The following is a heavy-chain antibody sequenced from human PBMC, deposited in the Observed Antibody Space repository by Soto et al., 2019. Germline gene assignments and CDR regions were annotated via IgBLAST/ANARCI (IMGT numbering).Heavy chain of an antibody. Sequence: GGSLRLSCAASGFAFSTHAMNWVRQAPGKGLAWVSSITPSGDNTYYADSVKGRFTISRDNAKNTLYLQMNSLRAEDTAVYYCARGGANHAFDIWGQGTMVTVSS. CDR1: GFAFSTHA. CDR2: ITPSGDNT. V-gene: IGHV3-21*01. CDR3: ARGGANHAFDI. J-gene: IGHJ3*02.